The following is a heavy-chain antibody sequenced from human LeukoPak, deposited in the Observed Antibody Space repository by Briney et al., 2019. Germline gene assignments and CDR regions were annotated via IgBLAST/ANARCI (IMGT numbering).Heavy chain of an antibody. J-gene: IGHJ4*02. V-gene: IGHV3-21*01. CDR1: GFTFSGYS. D-gene: IGHD6-19*01. CDR3: ARRIAVAAVSEFDY. CDR2: ISSSSSYI. Sequence: GGSLRLSCAASGFTFSGYSMNWVRQAPGKGLEWVSSISSSSSYIYYADSVKGRFTISRDNAKNSLYLQMNSLRAEDTAVYYCARRIAVAAVSEFDYWGQGTLVTVSS.